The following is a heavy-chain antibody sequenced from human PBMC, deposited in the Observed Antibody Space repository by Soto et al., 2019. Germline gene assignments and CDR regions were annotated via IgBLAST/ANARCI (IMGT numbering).Heavy chain of an antibody. CDR3: ARDGIAAAGTRDVYYFDY. V-gene: IGHV3-21*01. D-gene: IGHD6-13*01. J-gene: IGHJ4*02. CDR2: ISSSSSYI. CDR1: GFTFSSYS. Sequence: GGSLRLSCAASGFTFSSYSMNWVRQAPGKGLEWVSSISSSSSYIYYADSVKGRFTISRDNAKNSLYLQMNSLGAEDTAVYYCARDGIAAAGTRDVYYFDYWGQGTLVTVSS.